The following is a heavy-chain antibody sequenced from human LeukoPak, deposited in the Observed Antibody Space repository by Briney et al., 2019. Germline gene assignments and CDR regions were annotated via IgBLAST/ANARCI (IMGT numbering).Heavy chain of an antibody. V-gene: IGHV4-34*01. CDR1: GGSFSGYY. Sequence: SETLSLTCAVYGGSFSGYYWSWIRQPPGKGLEWIGEINHSGSTNYNPSLKSRVTISVDTSKNQFSLKLSSVTAEDTAVYYCARVRYYGSGSYLFDPWGQGTLVTVSS. CDR3: ARVRYYGSGSYLFDP. CDR2: INHSGST. J-gene: IGHJ5*02. D-gene: IGHD3-10*01.